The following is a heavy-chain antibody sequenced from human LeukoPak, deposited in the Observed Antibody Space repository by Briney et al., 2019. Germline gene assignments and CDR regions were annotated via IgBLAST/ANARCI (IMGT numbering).Heavy chain of an antibody. Sequence: PGGPLRLSCAASGFNVSSNYMSWIRQAPGKGLEWVSYISSSGSTIYYADSVKGRFTISRDNAKNSLYLQMNSLRAEDTAVYYCAHLGGMVIQNWGQGTLVTVSS. CDR1: GFNVSSNY. CDR3: AHLGGMVIQN. CDR2: ISSSGSTI. V-gene: IGHV3-11*04. J-gene: IGHJ1*01. D-gene: IGHD3-16*01.